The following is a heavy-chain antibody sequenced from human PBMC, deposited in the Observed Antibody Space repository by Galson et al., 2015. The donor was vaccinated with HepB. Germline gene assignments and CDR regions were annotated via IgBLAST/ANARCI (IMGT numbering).Heavy chain of an antibody. CDR1: GFTFSSYG. V-gene: IGHV3-30*18. CDR2: ISYDGSNK. D-gene: IGHD4-17*01. J-gene: IGHJ3*02. Sequence: SLRLSCAASGFTFSSYGMHWVRQAPGKGLEWVAVISYDGSNKYYADSVKGRFTISRDNSKNTLYLQMNSLRAEDTAVYYCAKAPYGDYEYSTATFDIWGQGTMVTVSS. CDR3: AKAPYGDYEYSTATFDI.